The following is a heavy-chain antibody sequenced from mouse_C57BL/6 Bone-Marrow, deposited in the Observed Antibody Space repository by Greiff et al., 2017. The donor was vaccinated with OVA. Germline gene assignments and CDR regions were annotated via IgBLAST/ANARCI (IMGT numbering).Heavy chain of an antibody. J-gene: IGHJ3*01. CDR2: ISDGGSYT. CDR3: ARGDGRFAY. CDR1: GFTFSSYA. V-gene: IGHV5-4*03. Sequence: EVKLVESGGGLVKPGGSLKLSCAASGFTFSSYAMSWVRQTPEKRLEWVATISDGGSYTYYPDNVKGRFTISRDNAKNNLYLQMSHLKSEDTAMYYCARGDGRFAYWGQGTLVTVSA. D-gene: IGHD2-13*01.